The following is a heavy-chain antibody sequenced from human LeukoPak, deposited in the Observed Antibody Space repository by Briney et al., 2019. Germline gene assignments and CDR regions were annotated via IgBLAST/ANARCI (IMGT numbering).Heavy chain of an antibody. D-gene: IGHD5-18*01. CDR1: GFTFDDYA. J-gene: IGHJ4*02. CDR3: AKEGPIGYSYGYQGGFDY. CDR2: ISGDGGST. V-gene: IGHV3-43*02. Sequence: GGSLRLSCAASGFTFDDYAMHWVRQAPGKGLEWVSLISGDGGSTYYADSVKGRFTISRDNSKNSLYLQMNSLRTEDTALYYCAKEGPIGYSYGYQGGFDYWGQGTLVTVPS.